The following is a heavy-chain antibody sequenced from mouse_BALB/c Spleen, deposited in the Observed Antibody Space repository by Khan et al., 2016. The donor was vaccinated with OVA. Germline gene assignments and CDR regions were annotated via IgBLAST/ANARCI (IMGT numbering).Heavy chain of an antibody. J-gene: IGHJ2*01. CDR3: TREEALYYFDY. Sequence: QVQLKQSGAELVRPGASVKLSCKTSGYTFTSYWIHWVKQRSGQGLEWIARIYPGTDNTYYNEKLKDKATLTADKASSTVYMQLSSLKSEDSAVYFCTREEALYYFDYWGQGTTLTVSS. D-gene: IGHD3-2*02. V-gene: IGHV1-76*01. CDR1: GYTFTSYW. CDR2: IYPGTDNT.